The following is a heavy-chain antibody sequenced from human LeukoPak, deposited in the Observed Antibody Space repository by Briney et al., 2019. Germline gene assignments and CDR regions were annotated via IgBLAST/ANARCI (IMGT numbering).Heavy chain of an antibody. J-gene: IGHJ3*02. D-gene: IGHD2/OR15-2a*01. CDR2: IYYSGST. CDR1: GGSISSYY. V-gene: IGHV4-59*01. Sequence: SETLSLTCTVSGGSISSYYWTWNRQPPGKGLEWIGYIYYSGSTNYNSSLKSRVTISLDTSKNQFSLRLSSVTAADTAVYYCARDAPNIDAFDIWGQGTMVSVSS. CDR3: ARDAPNIDAFDI.